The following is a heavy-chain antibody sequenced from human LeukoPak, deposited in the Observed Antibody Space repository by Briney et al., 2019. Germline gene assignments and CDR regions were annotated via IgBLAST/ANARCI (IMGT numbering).Heavy chain of an antibody. J-gene: IGHJ3*02. D-gene: IGHD1-26*01. V-gene: IGHV3-23*01. CDR3: AKSGVGATLPHAFDI. Sequence: GRSLRLSCAASGFTFSSYAMSWVRQAPGKGLEWVSAISGSGGSTYYADSVKGRFTISRDNSKNTLYLQMNSLRAEDTAVYYCAKSGVGATLPHAFDIWGQGTMVTVSS. CDR1: GFTFSSYA. CDR2: ISGSGGST.